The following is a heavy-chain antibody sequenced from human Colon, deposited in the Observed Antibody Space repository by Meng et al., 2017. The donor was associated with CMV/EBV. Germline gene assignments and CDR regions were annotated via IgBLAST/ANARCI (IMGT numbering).Heavy chain of an antibody. CDR2: ISVYNGNT. Sequence: ASVKVSCKASGYTFSNSGISWVRQAPGQGLEWMGWISVYNGNTKYAQKLQGRVTMTTDTSTTTAYMELRSLGSGDTALYYCARDRGKHWQLSRGGYYYYGMDVWGQGTTVTVSS. CDR3: ARDRGKHWQLSRGGYYYYGMDV. CDR1: GYTFSNSG. J-gene: IGHJ6*02. V-gene: IGHV1-18*01. D-gene: IGHD3-3*02.